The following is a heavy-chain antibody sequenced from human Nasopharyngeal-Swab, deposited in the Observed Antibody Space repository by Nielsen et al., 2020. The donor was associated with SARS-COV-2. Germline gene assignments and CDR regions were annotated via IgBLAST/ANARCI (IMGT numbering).Heavy chain of an antibody. D-gene: IGHD1-1*01. V-gene: IGHV3-21*01. CDR3: AATSKFKQMEY. Sequence: GESLKISCAGSGFVFTDYTINWVRQTPRKGLKWIASISSKKTIIHYADSVKGRFTVSRDNDEKSVSLHMTDLTAEDTGLFFCAATSKFKQMEYWGQGILVSVSS. CDR2: ISSKKTII. J-gene: IGHJ4*02. CDR1: GFVFTDYT.